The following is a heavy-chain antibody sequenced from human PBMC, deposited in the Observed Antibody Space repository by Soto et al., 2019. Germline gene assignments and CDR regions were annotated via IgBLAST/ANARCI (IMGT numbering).Heavy chain of an antibody. CDR3: ASDLLTYTWNDSPYYYYGMDV. CDR2: ISYDGSNK. J-gene: IGHJ6*02. Sequence: EGSLRLSCAASGFTFSSYAMHWVRQAPGKGLEWVAVISYDGSNKYYADSVKGRFTISRDNSKNTLYLQMNSLRAEDTAVYYCASDLLTYTWNDSPYYYYGMDVWGQGTTVTVSS. D-gene: IGHD1-1*01. V-gene: IGHV3-30-3*01. CDR1: GFTFSSYA.